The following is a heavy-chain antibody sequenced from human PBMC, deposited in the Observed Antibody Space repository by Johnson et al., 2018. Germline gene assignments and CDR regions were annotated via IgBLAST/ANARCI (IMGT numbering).Heavy chain of an antibody. D-gene: IGHD6-19*01. V-gene: IGHV4-59*01. J-gene: IGHJ6*03. CDR3: ARGFPSSGWSTHYYYYYMDV. CDR1: GGSISSYY. CDR2: IYYSGST. Sequence: QVQLQESGPGLVKPSETLSLTCTVSGGSISSYYWSWIRQPPGKGLEWIGYIYYSGSTNYNPSLKSRVTISVDTSKNQFSLKLSSVTAADTAVYYCARGFPSSGWSTHYYYYYMDVWGKGTTVTVSS.